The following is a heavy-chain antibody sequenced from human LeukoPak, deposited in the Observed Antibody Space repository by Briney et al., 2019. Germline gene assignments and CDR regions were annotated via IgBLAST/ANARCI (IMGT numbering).Heavy chain of an antibody. CDR2: IKPDGNEK. J-gene: IGHJ4*02. V-gene: IGHV3-7*01. CDR3: SGRDSSRSPRAY. D-gene: IGHD2-2*01. Sequence: PGGSLRLSCAPSGLTFTGFWMNWVRLAPGRGLEWLANIKPDGNEKYYVDSVKGRFAISRDNAKNEVYLEMNSLRAEDTGVYYCSGRDSSRSPRAYWGQGTLVSVSS. CDR1: GLTFTGFW.